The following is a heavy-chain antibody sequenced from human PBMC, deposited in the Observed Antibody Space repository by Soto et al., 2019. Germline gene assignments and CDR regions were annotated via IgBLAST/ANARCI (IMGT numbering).Heavy chain of an antibody. D-gene: IGHD5-12*01. Sequence: GSLRLSCSASGLTFSSYAMHWVRQAPGKGLEYVSGIRGNGDPPFYADSVKGRFTISRDNSENTLYLQMSSLSADDTAVYYCVKSRGGNNFDFFDWGQGALVTVSS. V-gene: IGHV3-64D*06. CDR3: VKSRGGNNFDFFD. J-gene: IGHJ4*02. CDR1: GLTFSSYA. CDR2: IRGNGDPP.